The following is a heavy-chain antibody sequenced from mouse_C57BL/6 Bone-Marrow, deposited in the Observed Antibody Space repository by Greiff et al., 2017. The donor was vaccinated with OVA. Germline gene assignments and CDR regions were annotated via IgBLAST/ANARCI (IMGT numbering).Heavy chain of an antibody. V-gene: IGHV5-6*01. J-gene: IGHJ2*01. D-gene: IGHD1-1*01. CDR3: ARLYYYGSSYVEDY. CDR1: GFTFSSYG. Sequence: EVKLQESGGDLVKPGGSLKLSCAASGFTFSSYGMSWVRQTPDKRLEWVATISSGGSYTYYPDSVKGRFTISRDNAKNTLYLQMSSLKSEDTAMYYCARLYYYGSSYVEDYWGQGTTLTVSS. CDR2: ISSGGSYT.